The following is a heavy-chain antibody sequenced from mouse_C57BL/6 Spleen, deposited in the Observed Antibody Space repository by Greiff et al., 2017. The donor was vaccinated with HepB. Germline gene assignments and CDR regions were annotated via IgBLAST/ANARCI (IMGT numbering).Heavy chain of an antibody. V-gene: IGHV1-50*01. CDR1: GYTFTSYW. CDR3: ATYGNYAMDY. D-gene: IGHD2-1*01. J-gene: IGHJ4*01. Sequence: QVQLQQPGAELVKPGASVKLSCKASGYTFTSYWMQWVKQRPGQGLEWIGEIDPSDSYTNYNQKFKSKATLTVDKSSSTAYMQLSSLTSEDSAVYYCATYGNYAMDYWGQGTSVTVSS. CDR2: IDPSDSYT.